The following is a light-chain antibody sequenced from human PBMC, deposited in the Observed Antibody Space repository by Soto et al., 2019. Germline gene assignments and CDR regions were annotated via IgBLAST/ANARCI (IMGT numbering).Light chain of an antibody. Sequence: QSALTQPASVSGPPGQSITISCTGTSSDVGSHNLVSWYQQHPGKVPKLIIYEVYKRPSGVSTRFSGSKSGNTASLTISGLQAEDEADYYCCSYAGSSTYVFGTGTKLTVL. CDR2: EVY. CDR3: CSYAGSSTYV. CDR1: SSDVGSHNL. V-gene: IGLV2-23*02. J-gene: IGLJ1*01.